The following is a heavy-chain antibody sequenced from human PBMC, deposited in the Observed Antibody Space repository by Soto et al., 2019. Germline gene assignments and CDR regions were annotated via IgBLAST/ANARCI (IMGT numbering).Heavy chain of an antibody. CDR2: ISGSGGST. J-gene: IGHJ6*03. CDR3: ARPGYSYYMDV. V-gene: IGHV3-23*01. Sequence: GGSLRLSCAASGFTFSSYAMSRVRQAPGKGLEWVSAISGSGGSTYYADSVKGRFTISRDNAKNSLYLQMNSLRAEDTAVYYCARPGYSYYMDVWGKGTTVTVSS. CDR1: GFTFSSYA.